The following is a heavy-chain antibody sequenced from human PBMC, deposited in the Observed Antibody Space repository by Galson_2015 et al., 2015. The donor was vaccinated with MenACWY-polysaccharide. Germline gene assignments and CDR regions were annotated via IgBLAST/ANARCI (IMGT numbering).Heavy chain of an antibody. CDR3: AGNPRLGYLDL. CDR2: INSDGSST. D-gene: IGHD2-21*01. J-gene: IGHJ2*01. V-gene: IGHV3-74*01. CDR1: GFTFNTHA. Sequence: SLRLSCAASGFTFNTHAMSWVRQAPGKGLVWVSRINSDGSSTGYADSVKGRFTISRDNAKDTLYLQMNSLRAEDTAVYYCAGNPRLGYLDLWGRGTLVTVSS.